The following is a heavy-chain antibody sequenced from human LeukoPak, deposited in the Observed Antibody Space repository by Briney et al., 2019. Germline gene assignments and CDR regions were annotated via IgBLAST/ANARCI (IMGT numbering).Heavy chain of an antibody. CDR3: ARGDQRQWLVHGVLDY. J-gene: IGHJ4*02. CDR2: INPNSGGT. CDR1: GYTFTGYY. Sequence: ASVKVSCKASGYTFTGYYMHWVRQAPGQGLEWMGWINPNSGGTNYAQKFQGRVTMTRDTSIRTAYMELSRLRSDDTAVYYCARGDQRQWLVHGVLDYWGQGTLVTVSS. D-gene: IGHD6-19*01. V-gene: IGHV1-2*02.